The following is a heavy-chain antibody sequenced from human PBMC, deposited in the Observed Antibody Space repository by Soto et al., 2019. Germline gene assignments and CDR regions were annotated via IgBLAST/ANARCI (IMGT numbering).Heavy chain of an antibody. D-gene: IGHD2-2*01. CDR2: IYYSGST. J-gene: IGHJ3*02. V-gene: IGHV4-31*03. Sequence: SETLSLTCTVSGGSISSGGYYWSWIRQHPGKGLEWIGYIYYSGSTYYNPSLKSRVTISVDTSKNQFSLKLSSVTAADTAVYYCARDRSEKQGRSSARGGAFDSWGQGTMVTASS. CDR3: ARDRSEKQGRSSARGGAFDS. CDR1: GGSISSGGYY.